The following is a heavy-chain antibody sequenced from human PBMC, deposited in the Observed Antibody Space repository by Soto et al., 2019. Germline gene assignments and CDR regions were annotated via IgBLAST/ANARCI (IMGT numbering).Heavy chain of an antibody. CDR1: GFTFSTYA. CDR2: ISGSGGSI. V-gene: IGHV3-23*01. J-gene: IGHJ6*04. D-gene: IGHD1-1*01. CDR3: VKGYWKGDV. Sequence: EVQLLESGGGLVQPGGSLRLSCAASGFTFSTYAMNWVRQAPGNGLEWVSAISGSGGSIHYADSVKGRFTISRDNSKNTLYLQMNSLRDEDAAVYHCVKGYWKGDVWGEGTTVTVSP.